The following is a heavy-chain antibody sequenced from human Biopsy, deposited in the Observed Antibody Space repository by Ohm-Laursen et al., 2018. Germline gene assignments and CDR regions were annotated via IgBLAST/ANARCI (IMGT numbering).Heavy chain of an antibody. D-gene: IGHD3-22*01. J-gene: IGHJ5*02. Sequence: PQTLSLTCSVSGGSISSGGSNWSWIRQRPGKGLEWIGYIFNSANTYYNPSLKNLITISGDTSKNQFSLKLNSVTAADTAVYYCARGDYFDSNGYFWFDPWGQGTLVTVSS. CDR2: IFNSANT. CDR3: ARGDYFDSNGYFWFDP. V-gene: IGHV4-31*01. CDR1: GGSISSGGSN.